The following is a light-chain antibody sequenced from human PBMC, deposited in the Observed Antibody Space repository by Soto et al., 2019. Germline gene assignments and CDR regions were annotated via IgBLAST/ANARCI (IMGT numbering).Light chain of an antibody. Sequence: QSALTQPASVSGSPGQSIAISCTGTSSDVGRYNYVSWYQQHPGKAPKVIIYEVSYRPSGVSNRFSGSKSGNTASLTISGLQAEDEADYYCSAYTTSSTTLYVFGTGTQLTVL. V-gene: IGLV2-14*01. CDR2: EVS. CDR1: SSDVGRYNY. CDR3: SAYTTSSTTLYV. J-gene: IGLJ1*01.